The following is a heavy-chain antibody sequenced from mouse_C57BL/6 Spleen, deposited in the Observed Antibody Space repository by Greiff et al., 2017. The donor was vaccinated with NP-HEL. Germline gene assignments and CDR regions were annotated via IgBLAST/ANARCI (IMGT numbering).Heavy chain of an antibody. CDR2: INPSSGST. CDR3: ARDYGSSYDDFDY. D-gene: IGHD1-1*01. Sequence: VQLQESGAELARPGASVKMSCKASGYTFTSYTMHWVKQRPGQGLEWIGYINPSSGSTKYNQKFKDKATLTADKSSSTAYMQLSSLTSEDSAVYYCARDYGSSYDDFDYWGQGTTLTVSS. V-gene: IGHV1-4*01. CDR1: GYTFTSYT. J-gene: IGHJ2*01.